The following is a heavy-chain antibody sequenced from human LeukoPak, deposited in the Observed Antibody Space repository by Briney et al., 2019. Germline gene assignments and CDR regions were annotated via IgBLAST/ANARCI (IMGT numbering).Heavy chain of an antibody. CDR2: IWYGGSNK. D-gene: IGHD3-10*01. CDR3: ARDPYGSGSYGVY. J-gene: IGHJ4*02. Sequence: GGSLRLSCAASGFTFSSYGMHWVRQAPGKGLEWVAVIWYGGSNKYYADSVKGRFTISGDNSKNTLYLQMNSLRAEDTAVYYCARDPYGSGSYGVYWGQGTLVTVSS. V-gene: IGHV3-33*01. CDR1: GFTFSSYG.